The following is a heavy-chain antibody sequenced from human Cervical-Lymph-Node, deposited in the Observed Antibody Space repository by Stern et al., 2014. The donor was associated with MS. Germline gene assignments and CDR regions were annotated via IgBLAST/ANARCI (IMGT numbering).Heavy chain of an antibody. Sequence: QVQLQESGPGLVKPSETLSLTCTVSGGPISSYYWSWIRQPPGKGLEWIGYIYYSGSTNYNPSLKSRVTISVDTSKNQFSLKLSSVTAADTAVYYCARTLRRRPDAFDIWGQGTMVTVSS. V-gene: IGHV4-59*01. J-gene: IGHJ3*02. CDR3: ARTLRRRPDAFDI. CDR1: GGPISSYY. D-gene: IGHD4-17*01. CDR2: IYYSGST.